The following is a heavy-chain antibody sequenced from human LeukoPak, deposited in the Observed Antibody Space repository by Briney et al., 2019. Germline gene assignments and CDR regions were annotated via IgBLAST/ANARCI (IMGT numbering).Heavy chain of an antibody. V-gene: IGHV3-7*01. Sequence: GGSLRLSFATSGFTFTNNWMGWVRQAPGKGLEWVANTKPDGTAEYYADSVRGRFTTSRDNANNFLYLQMNSLRGEDTAVYYCARDGGLHTNFDYWGQGTLVTVSS. CDR1: GFTFTNNW. CDR2: TKPDGTAE. D-gene: IGHD2-15*01. J-gene: IGHJ4*02. CDR3: ARDGGLHTNFDY.